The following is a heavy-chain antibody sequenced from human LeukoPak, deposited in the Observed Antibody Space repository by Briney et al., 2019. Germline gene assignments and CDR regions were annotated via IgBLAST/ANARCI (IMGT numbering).Heavy chain of an antibody. D-gene: IGHD3-22*01. CDR3: ARTLYHYYDSSGYYY. J-gene: IGHJ4*02. CDR2: IKQSVTET. V-gene: IGHV3-7*01. Sequence: GGSLRLPCVASGFPFSPIWMSWVRQAPGQGLEWLAMIKQSVTETHYVDSVRGRFTISRDNSKNTLYLQMNSLRAEDTAVYYCARTLYHYYDSSGYYYWGQGTLVTVSS. CDR1: GFPFSPIW.